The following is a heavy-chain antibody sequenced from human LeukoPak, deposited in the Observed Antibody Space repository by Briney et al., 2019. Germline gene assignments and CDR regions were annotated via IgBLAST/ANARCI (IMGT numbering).Heavy chain of an antibody. J-gene: IGHJ1*01. CDR3: ARSGADSSSWYHFQH. CDR2: ISWNSGSI. V-gene: IGHV3-9*01. CDR1: GFTFDDYA. D-gene: IGHD6-13*01. Sequence: QPGRSLRLSCAASGFTFDDYAMHWVRQAPGKGLEWVSGISWNSGSIGYADSVKGRFTTSRDNSKNTLYLQMSSLRTEDTAVYYCARSGADSSSWYHFQHWGQGTVVTVFS.